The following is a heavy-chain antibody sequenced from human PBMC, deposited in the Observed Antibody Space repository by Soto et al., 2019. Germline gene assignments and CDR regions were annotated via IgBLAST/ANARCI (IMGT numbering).Heavy chain of an antibody. J-gene: IGHJ6*03. D-gene: IGHD3-10*01. V-gene: IGHV1-24*01. Sequence: GASVKVSCKVSGYTLTELSMHWVRQAPGKGLEWMGGFDPEDGETIYAQKFQGRVTMTEDTSTDTAYMELSSLRSEDTAVYYCATAFRSGYYYYYYMDVWGKGTTVTAP. CDR2: FDPEDGET. CDR3: ATAFRSGYYYYYYMDV. CDR1: GYTLTELS.